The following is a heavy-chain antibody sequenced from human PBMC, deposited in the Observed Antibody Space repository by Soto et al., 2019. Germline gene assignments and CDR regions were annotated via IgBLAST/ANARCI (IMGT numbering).Heavy chain of an antibody. CDR1: GGTFSSYA. Sequence: QVQLVQSGAEVKKPGSSVKVSCKASGGTFSSYAISWVRQAPGQGLEWMGGIIPIFGTANYAQKFQGRVTITADESTRPAYMELRSLRSEDTAVYYCARDEEDGYYHGSGSYWYWGQGTLVTVSS. J-gene: IGHJ4*02. D-gene: IGHD3-10*01. CDR2: IIPIFGTA. V-gene: IGHV1-69*01. CDR3: ARDEEDGYYHGSGSYWY.